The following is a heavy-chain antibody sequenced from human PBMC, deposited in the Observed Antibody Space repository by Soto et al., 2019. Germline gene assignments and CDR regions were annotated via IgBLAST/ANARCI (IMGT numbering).Heavy chain of an antibody. J-gene: IGHJ6*02. V-gene: IGHV3-23*01. Sequence: PGGSLRLSCAASGFTFSSYAMSWVRQAPGKGLEWVSAISGNGGSTYYADSVKGRFTISRDNSKNTLYLQMNSLRAEDTAVYYCARGSTPTHVHDYYYGMDVWGQGTTVTVSS. D-gene: IGHD2-15*01. CDR1: GFTFSSYA. CDR3: ARGSTPTHVHDYYYGMDV. CDR2: ISGNGGST.